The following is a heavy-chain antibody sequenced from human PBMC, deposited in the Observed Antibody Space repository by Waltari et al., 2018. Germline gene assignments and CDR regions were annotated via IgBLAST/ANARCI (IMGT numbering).Heavy chain of an antibody. V-gene: IGHV1-69*13. Sequence: QVQLVQSGAEVKKPGSSVKVSCKASGGTFSSYAISWVRQAPGQGLEWMGGIIPSFGTATYAQKFQVRVTITADESTSTAYMELSSLRSEDTAVYYCARGGHPLAVAASDWGQGTLVTVSS. J-gene: IGHJ4*02. CDR2: IIPSFGTA. D-gene: IGHD2-15*01. CDR1: GGTFSSYA. CDR3: ARGGHPLAVAASD.